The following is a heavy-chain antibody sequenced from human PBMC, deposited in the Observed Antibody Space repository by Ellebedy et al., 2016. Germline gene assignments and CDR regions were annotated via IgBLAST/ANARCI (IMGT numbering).Heavy chain of an antibody. J-gene: IGHJ4*02. V-gene: IGHV4-39*01. CDR1: GGSISSSSYY. Sequence: SETLSLTXTVSGGSISSSSYYWGWIRQPPGKGLEWIGSIYYSGSTYYNPSLKSRVTISVDTSKNQFSQKLSSVTAADTAVYYCARRRWLHIVWGGFDYWGQGTLVTVSS. D-gene: IGHD5-24*01. CDR3: ARRRWLHIVWGGFDY. CDR2: IYYSGST.